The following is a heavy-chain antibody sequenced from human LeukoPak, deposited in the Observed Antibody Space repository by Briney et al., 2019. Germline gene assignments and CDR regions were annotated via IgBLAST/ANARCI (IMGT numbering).Heavy chain of an antibody. CDR1: GYTFTSYD. CDR3: ARGFGWSWGPQDGFDP. CDR2: MNPNSGNT. D-gene: IGHD7-27*01. V-gene: IGHV1-8*01. J-gene: IGHJ5*02. Sequence: ASVKVSCKASGYTFTSYDINWVRQATGQGLEWMGWMNPNSGNTGYAQKFQGRVTMTRNTSISTAYMELSSLRSEDTAVYYCARGFGWSWGPQDGFDPWGQGTLVTVSS.